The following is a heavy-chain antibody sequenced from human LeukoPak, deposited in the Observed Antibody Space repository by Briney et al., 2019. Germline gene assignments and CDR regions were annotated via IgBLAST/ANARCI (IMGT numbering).Heavy chain of an antibody. D-gene: IGHD3-10*01. V-gene: IGHV3-21*01. J-gene: IGHJ4*02. CDR3: ARDSGPGSCFPYYFDY. CDR2: ISSSSSYI. Sequence: PGGSLRLSCAASGFTFSSYSMNWVRQAPGKGLEWVSSISSSSSYIYYADSVKGRFTISRDNAKNSLYLQMNSLRAEDTAVYYCARDSGPGSCFPYYFDYWGQGTLVTVSS. CDR1: GFTFSSYS.